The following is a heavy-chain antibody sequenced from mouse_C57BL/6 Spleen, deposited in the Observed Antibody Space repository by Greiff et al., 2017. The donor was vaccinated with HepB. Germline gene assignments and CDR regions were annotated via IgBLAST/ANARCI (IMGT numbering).Heavy chain of an antibody. D-gene: IGHD2-4*01. J-gene: IGHJ4*01. CDR3: AREDYEKAMDY. CDR2: INYDGSST. V-gene: IGHV5-16*01. Sequence: EVKLMESEGGLVQPGSSMKLSCTASGFTFSDYYMAWVRQVPEKGLEWVANINYDGSSTYYLDSLKSRFIISRDNAKNILYLQMSSLKSEDTATYYCAREDYEKAMDYWGQGTSVTVSS. CDR1: GFTFSDYY.